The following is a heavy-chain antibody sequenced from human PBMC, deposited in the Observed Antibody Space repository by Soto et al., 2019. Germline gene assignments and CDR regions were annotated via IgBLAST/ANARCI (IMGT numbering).Heavy chain of an antibody. D-gene: IGHD1-26*01. CDR2: IYHSGST. CDR3: ARGVVGATDAFDI. CDR1: GGSISSSNW. Sequence: NPSETLSLTCAVSGGSISSSNWWSWVRQPPGKGLEWIGEIYHSGSTNYNPSLKSRVTISVDKSKNQFSLKLSSVTAADTAVYYCARGVVGATDAFDIWGQGTMVTVSS. J-gene: IGHJ3*02. V-gene: IGHV4-4*02.